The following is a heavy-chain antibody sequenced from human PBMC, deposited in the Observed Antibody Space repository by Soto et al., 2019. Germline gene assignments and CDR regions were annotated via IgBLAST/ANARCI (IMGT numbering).Heavy chain of an antibody. J-gene: IGHJ5*02. CDR1: GYTFTGYY. D-gene: IGHD6-13*01. CDR3: ARSGPFSSSWYRANWFDP. Sequence: GASVKVSCKXSGYTFTGYYMHWVRQAPGQGLEWMGWINPNSGGTNYAQKFQGRVTMTRDTSISTAYMELSRLRSDDTAVYYCARSGPFSSSWYRANWFDPWGQGTLVTVSS. CDR2: INPNSGGT. V-gene: IGHV1-2*02.